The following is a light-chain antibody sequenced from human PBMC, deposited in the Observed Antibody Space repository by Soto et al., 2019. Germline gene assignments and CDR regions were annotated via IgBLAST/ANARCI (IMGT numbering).Light chain of an antibody. CDR3: QQRSNWPPEIT. CDR2: GAS. CDR1: QSVSSNY. Sequence: EIVLTQSPGTLSLSPGERATLSCRASQSVSSNYLAWYQQKPGQAPRLLIYGASSRATGIPDRFSGSGSGTDFSLTISSLEPEDFAVYYCQQRSNWPPEITFGQGTRLE. J-gene: IGKJ5*01. V-gene: IGKV3D-20*02.